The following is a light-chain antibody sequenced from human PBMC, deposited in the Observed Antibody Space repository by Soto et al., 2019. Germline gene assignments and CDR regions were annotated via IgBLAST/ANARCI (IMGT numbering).Light chain of an antibody. Sequence: DIVITQSPDSLAVSLGESATISCKSSQSLLYNNKNYLAWYQQKPGQPPKLLLYWASTRASGVPDRFTGSRSETDYTLTSSSLQPEDVAVYCCQQYYSKPQTLGQGTKLEIK. V-gene: IGKV4-1*01. J-gene: IGKJ2*01. CDR1: QSLLYNNKNY. CDR3: QQYYSKPQT. CDR2: WAS.